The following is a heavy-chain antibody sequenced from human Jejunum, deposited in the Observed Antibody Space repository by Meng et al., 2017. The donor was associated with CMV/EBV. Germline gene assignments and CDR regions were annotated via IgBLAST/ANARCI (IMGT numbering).Heavy chain of an antibody. V-gene: IGHV3-23*01. CDR1: GLPFSDYA. J-gene: IGHJ3*01. CDR3: AKLRAARGWGDAFDF. Sequence: GLPFSDYAMGWVRQAPGKGLEGVAVISASGVTTYYADSVKGRFAISRDNSRTPLYLQMNSLRAEDTALYYCAKLRAARGWGDAFDFWGQGTMVTVSS. D-gene: IGHD6-25*01. CDR2: ISASGVTT.